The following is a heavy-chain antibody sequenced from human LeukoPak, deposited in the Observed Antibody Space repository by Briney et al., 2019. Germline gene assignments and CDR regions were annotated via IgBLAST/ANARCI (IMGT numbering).Heavy chain of an antibody. CDR1: GGSISPYL. D-gene: IGHD3-10*01. Sequence: PSETLSLTSDVSGGSISPYLRTGMRQRAGEGLEWSGCIHASGTTNYNSSLKSRVSMSVDTSKHQFSLKLTSVTAADTAVYFCARDGAAVYGRAFDYWGQGTLVSVSS. J-gene: IGHJ4*02. CDR2: IHASGTT. V-gene: IGHV4-4*07. CDR3: ARDGAAVYGRAFDY.